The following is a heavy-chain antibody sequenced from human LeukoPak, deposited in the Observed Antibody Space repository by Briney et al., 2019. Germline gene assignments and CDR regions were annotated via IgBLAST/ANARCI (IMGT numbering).Heavy chain of an antibody. D-gene: IGHD1-7*01. V-gene: IGHV3-21*01. CDR1: GFTFSSYS. CDR3: ARVTPGTGTTLGY. CDR2: ISSSSSYI. Sequence: GGSLRLSCAASGFTFSSYSMNWVRQAPGKGLEWVSSISSSSSYIYYADSVKGRFTISRDNAKNSLYLQMNSLRAEDTAVYYCARVTPGTGTTLGYWGQEPWSPSPQ. J-gene: IGHJ4*01.